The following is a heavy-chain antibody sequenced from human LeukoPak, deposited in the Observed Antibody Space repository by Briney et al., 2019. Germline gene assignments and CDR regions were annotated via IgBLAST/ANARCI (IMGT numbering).Heavy chain of an antibody. Sequence: PGGSLRLSCAASGFTFSNAWMSWVRQAPGKGLEWVGRIKSKTDGGTTDYAAPVKGRFTISRDDSKNTLYLQMNSLKTEDTAVYYCTGRYSSGWYGSDYWGQGTLVTVFS. J-gene: IGHJ4*02. CDR2: IKSKTDGGTT. CDR1: GFTFSNAW. V-gene: IGHV3-15*01. CDR3: TGRYSSGWYGSDY. D-gene: IGHD6-19*01.